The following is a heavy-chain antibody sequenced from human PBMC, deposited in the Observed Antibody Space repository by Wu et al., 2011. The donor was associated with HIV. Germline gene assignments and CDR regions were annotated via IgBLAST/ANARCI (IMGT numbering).Heavy chain of an antibody. CDR2: INPDSGDT. CDR1: GYTFTGYY. D-gene: IGHD2-15*01. CDR3: ARAGTYCSGGSCFPSEY. J-gene: IGHJ4*02. V-gene: IGHV1-2*02. Sequence: QVQLVQSGAEVKKPGASVKVSCTASGYTFTGYYMNWVRQAPGQGLEWMGWINPDSGDTNFAQKFQGRVTMTRDTSISTAYMELSRLRSDDTAVYYCARAGTYCSGGSCFPSEYWGQGPWSPSPQ.